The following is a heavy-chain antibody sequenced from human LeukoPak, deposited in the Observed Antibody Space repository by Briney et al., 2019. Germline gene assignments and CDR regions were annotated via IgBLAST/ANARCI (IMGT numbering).Heavy chain of an antibody. J-gene: IGHJ4*02. CDR1: GFTFSSYG. CDR3: AKGTTVTTFDY. Sequence: PGGSLRLSRAASGFTFSSYGMSWVRQAPAKGLEWVSAMSGSGGSTYYADSVKGRFTISRDNSKNTLYLQMNSLRAEDTAVYYCAKGTTVTTFDYWGQGTLVTVSS. D-gene: IGHD4-17*01. V-gene: IGHV3-23*01. CDR2: MSGSGGST.